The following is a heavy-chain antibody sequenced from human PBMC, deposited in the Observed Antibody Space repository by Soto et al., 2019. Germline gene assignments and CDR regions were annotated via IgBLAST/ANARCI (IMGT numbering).Heavy chain of an antibody. CDR2: ISGSGGST. D-gene: IGHD6-19*01. CDR3: AKEAVAGPYYYYYGMDV. J-gene: IGHJ6*02. Sequence: EVQLLESGGGLVQPGGSLRLSCAASGFSFSSYAMSWVRQAPGKGLEWVSGISGSGGSTYYADSVKGRFTISRDKSKNTLYLQINSLRAGDTAVYYCAKEAVAGPYYYYYGMDVWGQGTTVTVSS. CDR1: GFSFSSYA. V-gene: IGHV3-23*01.